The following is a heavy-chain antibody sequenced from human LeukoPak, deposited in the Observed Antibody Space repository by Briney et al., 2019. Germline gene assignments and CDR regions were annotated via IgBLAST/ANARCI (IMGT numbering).Heavy chain of an antibody. CDR1: GFTFSDYD. V-gene: IGHV3-21*01. CDR2: ISGLSSYT. CDR3: GRAFPPLRTSSAGDL. Sequence: GGSLRLSCSASGFTFSDYDMNWVRQAPGKGLEWVSSISGLSSYTYYGESVQGRFSISRDNAQNSLYLQMNSLGAEDTATYYCGRAFPPLRTSSAGDLWGQGILVTVSS. D-gene: IGHD3-16*01. J-gene: IGHJ4*02.